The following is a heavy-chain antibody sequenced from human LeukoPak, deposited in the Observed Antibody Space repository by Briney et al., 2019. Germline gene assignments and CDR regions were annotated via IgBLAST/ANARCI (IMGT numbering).Heavy chain of an antibody. Sequence: SETLSLTCTVSAYSISSGYYWGWIRQPPGKGLEWIGSIYHSGSTYYNPSLKSRVTISVDTSKNPFSLKLSSVTAADTAVYFCAGYHAYGVTTSPLGYWGQGTLVTVSS. V-gene: IGHV4-38-2*02. CDR3: AGYHAYGVTTSPLGY. D-gene: IGHD3-22*01. J-gene: IGHJ4*02. CDR1: AYSISSGYY. CDR2: IYHSGST.